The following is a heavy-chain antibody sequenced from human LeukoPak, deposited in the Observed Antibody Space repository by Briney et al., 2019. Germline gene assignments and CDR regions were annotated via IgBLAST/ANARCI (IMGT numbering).Heavy chain of an antibody. CDR1: GGSISSYY. J-gene: IGHJ4*02. D-gene: IGHD4-17*01. CDR2: IFFTGNT. V-gene: IGHV4-59*01. CDR3: ARGTTPTIFDY. Sequence: SETLSLTCTVSGGSISSYYWSWIRQPPGEGLEWIGYIFFTGNTNYNPSLKSRVTISVDTSKNQFSLKLSSVTAADTAVYYCARGTTPTIFDYWGQGTLVTVSS.